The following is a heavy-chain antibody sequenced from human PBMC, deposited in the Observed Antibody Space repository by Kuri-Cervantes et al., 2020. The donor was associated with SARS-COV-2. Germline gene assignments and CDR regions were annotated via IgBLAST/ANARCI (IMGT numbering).Heavy chain of an antibody. CDR3: ARARLEWLPDAFDI. J-gene: IGHJ3*02. CDR2: ISGAGDST. Sequence: GESLKISCAASGFTFSNYAMSWVRLAPGKGLEWASGISGAGDSTYYADSVKGRFTISRDNSKNTLYLQMNSLRAEDTAVYYCARARLEWLPDAFDIWGQGTMVTVSS. V-gene: IGHV3-23*01. CDR1: GFTFSNYA. D-gene: IGHD3-3*01.